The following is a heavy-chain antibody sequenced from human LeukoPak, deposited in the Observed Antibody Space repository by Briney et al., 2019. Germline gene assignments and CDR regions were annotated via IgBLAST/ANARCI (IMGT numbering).Heavy chain of an antibody. Sequence: SETLSLTCTVSGVSMNYYFWNWIRQPAGEGLQWIGRIHSSGTTNYNPSLKSRVTMSIDMSKNQFSLRFTSVTAADTAVYYCATSPPADNVLLDALDLWGQGTVVTVSS. V-gene: IGHV4-4*07. CDR2: IHSSGTT. CDR1: GVSMNYYF. J-gene: IGHJ3*01. CDR3: ATSPPADNVLLDALDL. D-gene: IGHD2-15*01.